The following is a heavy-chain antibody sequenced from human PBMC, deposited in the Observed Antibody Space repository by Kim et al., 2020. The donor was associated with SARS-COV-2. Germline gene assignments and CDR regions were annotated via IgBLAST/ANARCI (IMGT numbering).Heavy chain of an antibody. CDR2: IYSDSGT. Sequence: GGSLRLSCAASGFTVSSNSMSWVRQAPGKGLEWVSVIYSDSGTYADSVKGRFTISRDSSKNTLYLQMNSLRVEDTAMYYCAREVRGGGNSHWGQGTLVTV. V-gene: IGHV3-53*01. CDR3: AREVRGGGNSH. J-gene: IGHJ4*02. CDR1: GFTVSSNS. D-gene: IGHD2-21*01.